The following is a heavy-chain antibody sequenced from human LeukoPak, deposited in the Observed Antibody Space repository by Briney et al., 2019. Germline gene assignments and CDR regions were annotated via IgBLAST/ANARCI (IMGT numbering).Heavy chain of an antibody. J-gene: IGHJ3*02. CDR3: ARHVMRNHPGGSSYTHAFDT. D-gene: IGHD2-8*02. V-gene: IGHV4-59*08. CDR1: GGSISGLY. CDR2: IYYSGTT. Sequence: SETLSLTCTVSGGSISGLYWSWSRQPPGKGVEWIGFIYYSGTTYYNPSLKSRVTIVIDTSSNQFSLRVRSVTAADTAVYYCARHVMRNHPGGSSYTHAFDTWGNGTRVTVSS.